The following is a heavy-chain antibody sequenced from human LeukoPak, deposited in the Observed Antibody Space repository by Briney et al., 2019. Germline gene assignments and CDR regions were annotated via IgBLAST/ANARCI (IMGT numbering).Heavy chain of an antibody. D-gene: IGHD7-27*01. V-gene: IGHV3-13*01. CDR2: IGTAGDT. J-gene: IGHJ4*02. Sequence: GGSLRLSCAASGFTFSSYDMHWVRQATGKGLEWVSAIGTAGDTYYPGSVKGRFTISRDNSKSTLYLQIHSLRGDDTAVYYCARDSFSAHDWGLCDFWGQGTQVIVSS. CDR3: ARDSFSAHDWGLCDF. CDR1: GFTFSSYD.